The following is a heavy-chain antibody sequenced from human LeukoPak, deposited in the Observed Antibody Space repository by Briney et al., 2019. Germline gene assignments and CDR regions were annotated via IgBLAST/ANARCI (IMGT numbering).Heavy chain of an antibody. J-gene: IGHJ4*02. V-gene: IGHV4-39*01. CDR3: ARLPRYYFDSIGYLSTYFDY. Sequence: KPSETLSLTCTVSGGSISSSSYSWGWIRQPPGKGLEWIGSIFYSGNTYYNPSLESRVSISVDTSKNQFSLKLTSVTAGDTALFYCARLPRYYFDSIGYLSTYFDYWGQGALVTVSS. D-gene: IGHD3-22*01. CDR2: IFYSGNT. CDR1: GGSISSSSYS.